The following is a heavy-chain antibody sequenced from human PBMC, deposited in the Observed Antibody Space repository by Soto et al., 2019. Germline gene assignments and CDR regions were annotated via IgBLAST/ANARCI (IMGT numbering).Heavy chain of an antibody. V-gene: IGHV1-8*01. D-gene: IGHD3-3*01. CDR2: MNPNSGNT. CDR1: GYTFTRYG. Sequence: SVKVSCKASGYTFTRYGINWARQATGQGLEWMGWMNPNSGNTGYAQKFQGRVTMTRNTSISTAYMELSSLRSEDTAVYYCASRYYDFWSGYWNWFDPWGQGTLVTVSS. J-gene: IGHJ5*02. CDR3: ASRYYDFWSGYWNWFDP.